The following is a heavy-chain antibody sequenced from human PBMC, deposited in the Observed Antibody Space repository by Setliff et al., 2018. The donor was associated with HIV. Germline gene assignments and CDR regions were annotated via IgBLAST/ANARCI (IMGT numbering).Heavy chain of an antibody. CDR2: INVGNGDT. Sequence: GASVKVSCKASGYTSTTYSLHWVRQAPGQSLEWMGWINVGNGDTKYSPDLQGRITITRDTSANTAYMELSRLRSDDTAVYFCARGALLAVFDFDHWGHGTLVTVSS. J-gene: IGHJ4*01. V-gene: IGHV1-3*01. D-gene: IGHD3-10*01. CDR3: ARGALLAVFDFDH. CDR1: GYTSTTYS.